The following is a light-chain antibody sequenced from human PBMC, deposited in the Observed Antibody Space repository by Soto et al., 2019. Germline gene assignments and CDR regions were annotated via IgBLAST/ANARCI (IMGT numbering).Light chain of an antibody. Sequence: HSVLTQPPSASGTPGQRVTISCSGSRSNIGSSNVYWYQQVPGTAPKLLIYKNNQRPSGVPDRFSGFKSGTSASLAISGLRSEDEADYYCAAWDDSLSGAVFGGGTQLTVL. CDR2: KNN. J-gene: IGLJ7*01. V-gene: IGLV1-47*01. CDR1: RSNIGSSN. CDR3: AAWDDSLSGAV.